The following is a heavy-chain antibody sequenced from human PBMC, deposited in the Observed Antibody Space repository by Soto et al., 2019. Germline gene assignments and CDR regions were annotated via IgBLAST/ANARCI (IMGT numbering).Heavy chain of an antibody. J-gene: IGHJ4*02. CDR1: GFTFSSYA. Sequence: EVQLLESGGGLVQPGGSLRLSCAASGFTFSSYAMSWVRQAPGKGLEWVSAISGSGGSTYYADSVKGRFTISRDNSKNTLYLQMNILRAEDTAVYYCAKRFLSGYYKDDDYWGQGTLVTVSS. D-gene: IGHD3-3*01. CDR2: ISGSGGST. V-gene: IGHV3-23*01. CDR3: AKRFLSGYYKDDDY.